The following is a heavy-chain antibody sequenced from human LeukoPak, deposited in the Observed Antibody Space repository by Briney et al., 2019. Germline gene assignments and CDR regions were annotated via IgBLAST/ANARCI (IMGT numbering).Heavy chain of an antibody. CDR1: GFTFDDYG. CDR2: INWNGGST. D-gene: IGHD1-26*01. V-gene: IGHV3-20*04. J-gene: IGHJ4*02. CDR3: ARDSYSGSYSYFDY. Sequence: PGGSLRLFCAASGFTFDDYGMSWVRQAPGKGLEWVSGINWNGGSTGYADSVKGRFTISRDNAKNSLYLQMNSLRAEDTALYYCARDSYSGSYSYFDYWGQGTLVTVSS.